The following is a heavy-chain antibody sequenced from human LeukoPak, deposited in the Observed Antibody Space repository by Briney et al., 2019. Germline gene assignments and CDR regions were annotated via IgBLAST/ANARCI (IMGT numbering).Heavy chain of an antibody. Sequence: GESLKISCKGSGYTFHSYWIGWVRQMPGKGLEWMGIIYPGDSDTRYSPSFQGQVTISADKSISTAYLQWSSLRASDTAIYYCARESRGDYLDYWGQGTLVTVSS. CDR3: ARESRGDYLDY. J-gene: IGHJ4*02. CDR1: GYTFHSYW. CDR2: IYPGDSDT. D-gene: IGHD4-17*01. V-gene: IGHV5-51*01.